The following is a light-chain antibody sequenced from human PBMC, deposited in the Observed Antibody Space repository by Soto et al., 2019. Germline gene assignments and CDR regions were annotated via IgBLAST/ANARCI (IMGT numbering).Light chain of an antibody. CDR3: QQYDTYWT. J-gene: IGKJ1*01. CDR2: DAS. CDR1: QGIHTW. V-gene: IGKV1-5*01. Sequence: EIQMTQSPSTLTASIGDTVTITCRASQGIHTWLAWYQQKPGKAPNLLIYDASTLESGVPSRFSGSGSGTEFTLTISSLQPDDFATYYCQQYDTYWTFGHGTKVDIK.